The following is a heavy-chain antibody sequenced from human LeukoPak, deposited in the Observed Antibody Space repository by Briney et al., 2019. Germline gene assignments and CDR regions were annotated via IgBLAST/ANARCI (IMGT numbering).Heavy chain of an antibody. Sequence: PSETLSLTCTVSGGSISSYYWSWIRQPPGKGLEWIGYIYYSGSTNYNPSLKSRVTISVDTSKNQFSLKLSSVTAADTAVYYCARQYGYSYGYFDYWGQGTLVTVSS. J-gene: IGHJ4*02. CDR3: ARQYGYSYGYFDY. CDR2: IYYSGST. CDR1: GGSISSYY. V-gene: IGHV4-59*08. D-gene: IGHD5-18*01.